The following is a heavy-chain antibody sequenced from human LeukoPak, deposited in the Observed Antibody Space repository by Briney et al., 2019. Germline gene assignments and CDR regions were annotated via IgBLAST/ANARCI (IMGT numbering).Heavy chain of an antibody. CDR3: AREPTTYYYYYGMDV. Sequence: SVKVSCKASGYTFTSYAMNWVRQAPGQGLEWMGGIIPIFGTANYAQKFQGRVTITADESTSTAYMELSSLRSEDTAVYYCAREPTTYYYYYGMDVWGQGTTVTVSS. CDR2: IIPIFGTA. CDR1: GYTFTSYA. V-gene: IGHV1-69*13. J-gene: IGHJ6*02. D-gene: IGHD1-1*01.